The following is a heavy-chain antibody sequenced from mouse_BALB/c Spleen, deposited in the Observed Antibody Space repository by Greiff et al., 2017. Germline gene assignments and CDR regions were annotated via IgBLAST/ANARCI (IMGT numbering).Heavy chain of an antibody. J-gene: IGHJ3*01. CDR2: IYPGSGST. Sequence: VKQRHGQGLEWIGNIYPGSGSTNYDEKFKSKGTLTVDTSSSTAYMHLSSLTSEDSAVYYCTRGSSTMITKGFAYWGQGTLVTVSA. V-gene: IGHV1S22*01. D-gene: IGHD2-4*01. CDR3: TRGSSTMITKGFAY.